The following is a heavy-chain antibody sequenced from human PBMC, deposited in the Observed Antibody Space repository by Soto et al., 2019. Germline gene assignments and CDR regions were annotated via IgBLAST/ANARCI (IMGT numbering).Heavy chain of an antibody. J-gene: IGHJ6*02. V-gene: IGHV1-2*04. CDR3: ARDLGSYYYDSSGYKPRHYGMDV. CDR2: INPNSGGT. CDR1: GYTFTGYY. D-gene: IGHD3-22*01. Sequence: AASVKVSCKASGYTFTGYYMHWVRQAPGQGLEWMGWINPNSGGTNYAQKFQGWVTMTRDTSISTAYMELSRLRSDDTAVYYCARDLGSYYYDSSGYKPRHYGMDVWGQGTTVTVSS.